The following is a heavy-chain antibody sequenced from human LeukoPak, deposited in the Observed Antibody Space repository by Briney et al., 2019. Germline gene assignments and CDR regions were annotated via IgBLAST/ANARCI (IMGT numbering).Heavy chain of an antibody. V-gene: IGHV3-48*04. CDR1: GFSFNIYS. J-gene: IGHJ4*02. CDR2: ISSSSSNI. CDR3: ARVGRSGYSLDY. D-gene: IGHD3-3*01. Sequence: GGSLRLTCAASGFSFNIYSIGWVRQAPGKGLEWFSYISSSSSNIYYADSVMGRFTISRDNANNLVFLQMNSLRAEDTAVYYCARVGRSGYSLDYWGQGTLVTVSS.